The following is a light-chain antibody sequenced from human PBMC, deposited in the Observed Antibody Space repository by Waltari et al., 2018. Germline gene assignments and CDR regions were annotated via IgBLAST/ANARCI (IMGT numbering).Light chain of an antibody. CDR1: QSISSN. J-gene: IGKJ1*01. CDR3: QHYNNWPPGRT. V-gene: IGKV3-15*01. Sequence: EIVMTQSPATLSVSPGERATLYCRASQSISSNLAWYQQKSGQAPRLLIYGASTRATGIPARFSGSGSGTEFTLTISSLQSGDFAVYYYQHYNNWPPGRTFGQGTKVEIK. CDR2: GAS.